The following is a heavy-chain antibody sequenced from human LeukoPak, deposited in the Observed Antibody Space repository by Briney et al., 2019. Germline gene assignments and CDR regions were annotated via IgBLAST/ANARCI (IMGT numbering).Heavy chain of an antibody. CDR3: ARGGAVASYYYYMDV. J-gene: IGHJ6*03. D-gene: IGHD6-19*01. CDR1: GGSISSYY. CDR2: IYYSGST. V-gene: IGHV4-59*01. Sequence: PSETLSLTCTVSGGSISSYYWSWIRQPPGKGLEWIGYIYYSGSTNYNPSLKSRVTISVDTSKNQFSLKLSSVTAADPAVYYCARGGAVASYYYYMDVWGKGTTVTISS.